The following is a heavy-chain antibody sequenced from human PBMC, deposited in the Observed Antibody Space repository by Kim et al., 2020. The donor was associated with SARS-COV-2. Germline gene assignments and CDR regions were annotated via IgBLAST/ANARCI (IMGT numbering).Heavy chain of an antibody. CDR3: TRVLGTPLAFWDAFD. D-gene: IGHD1-1*01. Sequence: GGSLRLSCGASGFTFSDSAMHWVRRASGKGLEWVGRIRSNGHGYATVYSASVRGSFTISRDDSRNTAYLQMNSLKTEDTAVYYCTRVLGTPLAFWDAFD. CDR1: GFTFSDSA. J-gene: IGHJ3*02. CDR2: IRSNGHGYAT. V-gene: IGHV3-73*01.